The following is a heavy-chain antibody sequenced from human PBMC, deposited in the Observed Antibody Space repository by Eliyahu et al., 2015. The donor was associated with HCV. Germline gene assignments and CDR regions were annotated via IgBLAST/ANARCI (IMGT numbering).Heavy chain of an antibody. D-gene: IGHD5-18*01. V-gene: IGHV1-24*01. CDR1: GYTLTELS. CDR3: ALLDTAMPTHYYYYGMDV. CDR2: FDPEDGET. J-gene: IGHJ6*02. Sequence: QVQLVQSGAEVKKPGASVKVSCKVSGYTLTELSRHWVRQAPGKGLEWMGGFDPEDGETIYAQKFQGRVTMTEDTSTDTAYMELSSLRSEDTAVYYCALLDTAMPTHYYYYGMDVWGQGTTVTVSS.